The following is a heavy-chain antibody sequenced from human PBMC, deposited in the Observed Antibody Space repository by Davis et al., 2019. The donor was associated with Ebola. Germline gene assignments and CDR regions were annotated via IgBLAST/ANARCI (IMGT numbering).Heavy chain of an antibody. Sequence: GESLKISCAASGFTFSDYYMSWIRQAPGKGLEWVSYISSSGSTIYYADSVKGRFTISRDNAKNSLYLQMNSLRAEDTAVYYCARIPTELNYGDWGSYYDSSGYLDYWGQGTLVTVSS. CDR2: ISSSGSTI. J-gene: IGHJ4*02. CDR1: GFTFSDYY. V-gene: IGHV3-11*01. D-gene: IGHD3-22*01. CDR3: ARIPTELNYGDWGSYYDSSGYLDY.